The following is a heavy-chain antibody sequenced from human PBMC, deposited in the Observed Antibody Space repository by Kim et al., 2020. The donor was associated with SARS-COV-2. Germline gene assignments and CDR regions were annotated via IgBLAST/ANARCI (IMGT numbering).Heavy chain of an antibody. D-gene: IGHD2-15*01. Sequence: SETLSLTGAVSGGSVTRTWWSWVRQPPGKGPEWIGKIYQSGSTNYNPSLASRVTISLDKSKNQLSLKLNSVTAADTALYYCTRVTGYGDGALDMWGQGT. V-gene: IGHV4-4*02. CDR2: IYQSGST. CDR3: TRVTGYGDGALDM. CDR1: GGSVTRTW. J-gene: IGHJ3*02.